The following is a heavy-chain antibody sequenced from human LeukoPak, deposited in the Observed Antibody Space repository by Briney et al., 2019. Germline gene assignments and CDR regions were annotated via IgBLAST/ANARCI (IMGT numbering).Heavy chain of an antibody. Sequence: GESLKISRKGSGYSFTSYWIGWVRQMPGKGLEWMGIIYPGDYDTRYIPSFQGQVTISADKAISTAYLQWSSLKASDTAMYYCARGSGSYYYYYGMDVWGQGTTVTVSS. D-gene: IGHD1-26*01. CDR3: ARGSGSYYYYYGMDV. J-gene: IGHJ6*02. CDR2: IYPGDYDT. CDR1: GYSFTSYW. V-gene: IGHV5-51*01.